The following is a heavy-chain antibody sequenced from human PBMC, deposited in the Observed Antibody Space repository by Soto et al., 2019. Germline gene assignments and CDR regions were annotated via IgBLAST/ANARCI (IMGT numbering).Heavy chain of an antibody. CDR2: IYYSGST. J-gene: IGHJ4*02. CDR3: GRSYHFLNGYYMFDY. Sequence: QVQLQESGPGLVKPSQTLSLTCTVSGGSISSGDHCWSWIRQPPGKGLEWVGYIYYSGSTYYNPSLKDSGFLTGKTSKNPFSLKVDPVTAPRPAGDFWGRSYHFLNGYYMFDYWGQGTLVTVSS. V-gene: IGHV4-30-4*01. CDR1: GGSISSGDHC. D-gene: IGHD3-3*01.